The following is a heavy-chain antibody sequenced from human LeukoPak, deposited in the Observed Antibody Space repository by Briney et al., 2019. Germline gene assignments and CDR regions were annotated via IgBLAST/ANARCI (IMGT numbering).Heavy chain of an antibody. Sequence: AGGSLRLSCAASGFTFSSYAMSWVRQAPGKGREWVSAISGSGASTYYADSVKVRFTIARDNCKNTLDLQMNSLRAEDTAVYYCAKVRGWGQGTLVTVSS. CDR3: AKVRG. CDR2: ISGSGAST. J-gene: IGHJ4*02. V-gene: IGHV3-23*01. CDR1: GFTFSSYA. D-gene: IGHD3-10*01.